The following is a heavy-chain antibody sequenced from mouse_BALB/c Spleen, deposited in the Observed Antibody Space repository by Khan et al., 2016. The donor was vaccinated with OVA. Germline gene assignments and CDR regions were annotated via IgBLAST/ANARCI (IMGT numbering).Heavy chain of an antibody. J-gene: IGHJ4*01. V-gene: IGHV9-3-1*01. CDR2: INTYTGEP. Sequence: QIQLVQSGPEVKKPGETVKISCKASGHTFTQFGMNWVKQAPGKGLKWMGWINTYTGEPTYADDFNGRFAFSLETSASTAYLQINNLKNEDTATYFCARPPYFSYVLDNGGQGTSVTVSS. CDR3: ARPPYFSYVLDN. D-gene: IGHD2-10*01. CDR1: GHTFTQFG.